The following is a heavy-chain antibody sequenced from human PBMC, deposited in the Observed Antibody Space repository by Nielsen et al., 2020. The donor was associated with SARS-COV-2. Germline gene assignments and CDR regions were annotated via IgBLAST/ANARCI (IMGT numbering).Heavy chain of an antibody. CDR1: GYTFTSYG. V-gene: IGHV1-18*01. Sequence: ASVKVSCKASGYTFTSYGISWVRQAPGQGLEWMGWISAYNGNTNYAQKFQGRVTITADESTSTAYMELSSLRSEDTAVYYCARAEQWLVRNFEGSYFDYWGQGTLVTVSS. CDR3: ARAEQWLVRNFEGSYFDY. J-gene: IGHJ4*02. CDR2: ISAYNGNT. D-gene: IGHD6-19*01.